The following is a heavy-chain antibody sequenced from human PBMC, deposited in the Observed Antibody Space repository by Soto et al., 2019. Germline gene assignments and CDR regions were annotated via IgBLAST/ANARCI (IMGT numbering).Heavy chain of an antibody. D-gene: IGHD2-2*01. Sequence: QVQLVESGGGLVKPGGSLRLSGAASGITFSDYYMSWIRQAPGKGLEWVSYISSSGNTIYYADSVKGRFTISRDNAKNSLYLQSNSLRAEDTAVYYCARDRKPSCSSNSCPIIYYYYYMDVWGKGTTATVSS. CDR2: ISSSGNTI. CDR1: GITFSDYY. V-gene: IGHV3-11*01. J-gene: IGHJ6*03. CDR3: ARDRKPSCSSNSCPIIYYYYYMDV.